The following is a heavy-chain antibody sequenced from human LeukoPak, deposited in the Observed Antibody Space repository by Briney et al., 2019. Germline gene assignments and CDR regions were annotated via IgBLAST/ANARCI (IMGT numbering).Heavy chain of an antibody. CDR2: ISYDGTNK. Sequence: GGSLRLSCAASGFTFSSHGMHWVRQAPGRGLEWVAVISYDGTNKYSVDSVKGRFTISRDNSKNTMYLQMNSLRAEDTAVYYCAKDLEQQLPLYSAMDVWGQGTTSPSP. CDR1: GFTFSSHG. J-gene: IGHJ6*02. V-gene: IGHV3-30*18. D-gene: IGHD6-13*01. CDR3: AKDLEQQLPLYSAMDV.